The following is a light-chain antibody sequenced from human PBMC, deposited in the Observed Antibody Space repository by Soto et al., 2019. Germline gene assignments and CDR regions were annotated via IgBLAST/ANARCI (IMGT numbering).Light chain of an antibody. V-gene: IGLV1-40*01. Sequence: VLTQPPSVSGAPGQRVTISCTGSSSNIGAGYDVHWYQQRPGTAPRLLISDDINRPSGVPDRFSGPKSGTSASLAITGLQADDEADYYCQSYDTALGGSYVLGSGTKV. CDR2: DDI. CDR1: SSNIGAGYD. J-gene: IGLJ1*01. CDR3: QSYDTALGGSYV.